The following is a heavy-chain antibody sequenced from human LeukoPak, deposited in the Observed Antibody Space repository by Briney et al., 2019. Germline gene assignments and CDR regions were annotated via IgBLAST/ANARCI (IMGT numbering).Heavy chain of an antibody. Sequence: SETLSLTCAVYGGSFSGYYWSWIRQPPGKGLEWIGEINHSESTNYNPSLKSRVTISVDTSKNQFSLKLSSVTAADTAVYYCARRRATMVRGAPYYFDYWGQGTLVTVSS. V-gene: IGHV4-34*01. CDR1: GGSFSGYY. CDR2: INHSEST. J-gene: IGHJ4*02. CDR3: ARRRATMVRGAPYYFDY. D-gene: IGHD3-10*01.